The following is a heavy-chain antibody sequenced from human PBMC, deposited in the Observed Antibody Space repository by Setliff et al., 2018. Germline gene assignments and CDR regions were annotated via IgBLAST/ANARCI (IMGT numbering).Heavy chain of an antibody. J-gene: IGHJ6*03. Sequence: PGGSLRLSCAASGFTFSSHWMAWVRQAPGKGLEWVANINHDGSEKYSVDSVKGRFTISRDTAKNSLSLQMNSLRAEDTAVYYCAKGGRGYSGWRPRHYYYMDVWGKGTTVTV. CDR1: GFTFSSHW. CDR3: AKGGRGYSGWRPRHYYYMDV. D-gene: IGHD5-12*01. V-gene: IGHV3-7*01. CDR2: INHDGSEK.